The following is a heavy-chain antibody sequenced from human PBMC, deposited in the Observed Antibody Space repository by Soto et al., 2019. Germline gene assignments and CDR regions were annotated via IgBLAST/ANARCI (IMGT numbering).Heavy chain of an antibody. CDR1: GFTFSSYW. J-gene: IGHJ3*02. Sequence: GGSLRLSCAASGFTFSSYWMSWVRQAPGKGLEWVANIKQDGSEKYYVDSVKGRFTISRDNAKNSLYLQMNSLRAEDTAVYYGARAMITFGGDDAFDIWGQGTMVTVSS. CDR2: IKQDGSEK. V-gene: IGHV3-7*01. D-gene: IGHD3-16*01. CDR3: ARAMITFGGDDAFDI.